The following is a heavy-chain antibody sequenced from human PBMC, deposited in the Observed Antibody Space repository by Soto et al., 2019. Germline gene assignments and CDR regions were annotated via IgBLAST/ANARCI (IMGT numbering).Heavy chain of an antibody. D-gene: IGHD2-21*02. CDR3: ARSIVVVTALDY. CDR2: INAGNGNT. CDR1: GNTFRNYA. Sequence: GASVKVSCKASGNTFRNYAIHWVRQAPGQSLEWMGWINAGNGNTKYSQKFQGRVTITRDTSASTAYMELSSLRSEDTAVYYCARSIVVVTALDYWGQGTLVTVSS. V-gene: IGHV1-3*01. J-gene: IGHJ4*02.